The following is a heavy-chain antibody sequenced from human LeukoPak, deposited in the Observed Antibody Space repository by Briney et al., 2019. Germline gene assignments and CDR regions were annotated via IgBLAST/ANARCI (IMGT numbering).Heavy chain of an antibody. CDR2: ISGSGGST. CDR1: GFTFSSYG. CDR3: AKDSDVLIVYASHFDY. J-gene: IGHJ4*02. V-gene: IGHV3-23*01. D-gene: IGHD2-8*01. Sequence: PGGSLRLSCAASGFTFSSYGMSWVRQAPGKGLEWVSAISGSGGSTYYADSVKGRFTISRDNSKNPLHLPLKRLSAQHSAPLSCAKDSDVLIVYASHFDYWGQGTLVTVPS.